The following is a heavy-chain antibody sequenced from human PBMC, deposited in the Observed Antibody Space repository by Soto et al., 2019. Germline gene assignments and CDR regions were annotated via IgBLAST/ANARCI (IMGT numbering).Heavy chain of an antibody. J-gene: IGHJ4*02. CDR1: GYSFTGLD. V-gene: IGHV1-8*01. CDR3: ARGVTAGVDY. D-gene: IGHD1-26*01. CDR2: MQPSSGRT. Sequence: QVQLVQSGAEVREPGASVKVSCKASGYSFTGLDINWVRQTTGQGLEWMGWMQPSSGRTGYAQKFQGRVTMTRDTSINTAYMELRSLTSDDTAFYYCARGVTAGVDYWGQGTLVTVSS.